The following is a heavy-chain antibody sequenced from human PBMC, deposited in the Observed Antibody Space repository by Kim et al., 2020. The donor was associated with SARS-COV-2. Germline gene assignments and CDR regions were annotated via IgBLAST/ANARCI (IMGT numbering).Heavy chain of an antibody. J-gene: IGHJ4*01. CDR2: GDK. D-gene: IGHD4-17*01. CDR3: ARARYGDYDF. Sequence: GDKNRAQNVQGRVTMTRDTCVNTAYMELSSLRSDDTAVYYCARARYGDYDFWGHGTLVTVSS. V-gene: IGHV1-2*02.